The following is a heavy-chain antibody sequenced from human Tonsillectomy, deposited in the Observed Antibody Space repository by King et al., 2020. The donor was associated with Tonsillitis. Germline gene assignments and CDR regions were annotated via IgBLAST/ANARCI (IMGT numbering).Heavy chain of an antibody. J-gene: IGHJ4*02. D-gene: IGHD3-22*01. CDR2: ISLDASDK. Sequence: QLVQSGGGVVEPGKSLRLSCAVSGFIFTSYAIHWVRQAPGKGLEWVAVISLDASDKYYADSVKGRFTVSRDTSKSTLYLQMNSLRAADTAVYYCAITYDSSGYYYNARDYWGQGTLVTVSS. V-gene: IGHV3-30-3*01. CDR1: GFIFTSYA. CDR3: AITYDSSGYYYNARDY.